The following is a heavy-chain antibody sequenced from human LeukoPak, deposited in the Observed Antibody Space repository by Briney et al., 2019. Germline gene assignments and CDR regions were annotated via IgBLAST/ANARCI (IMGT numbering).Heavy chain of an antibody. CDR2: ISAYNGNT. V-gene: IGHV1-18*01. CDR3: ARGVGGSADNYYFDF. D-gene: IGHD1-26*01. Sequence: ASVKVSCKASGYTFTIYGVSWVRQAPGQGLEWMGWISAYNGNTNYAQNFQGRVTTTTDTSTSTAYMELRNLRSDDTAVYYCARGVGGSADNYYFDFWGQGTLVTVSS. CDR1: GYTFTIYG. J-gene: IGHJ4*02.